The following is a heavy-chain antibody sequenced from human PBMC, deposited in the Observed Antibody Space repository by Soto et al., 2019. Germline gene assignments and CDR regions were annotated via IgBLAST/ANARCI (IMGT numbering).Heavy chain of an antibody. CDR1: GFTFSSYG. CDR2: ISYDGSNK. D-gene: IGHD6-13*01. CDR3: AKGEVHPYSSSWYYFDY. V-gene: IGHV3-30*18. Sequence: PGGSLRLSCAASGFTFSSYGMHWVRQAPGKGLEWVAVISYDGSNKYYADSVKGRFTISRDNSKNTLYLQMNSLRAEDTAVYYCAKGEVHPYSSSWYYFDYWGQGTLVTVSS. J-gene: IGHJ4*02.